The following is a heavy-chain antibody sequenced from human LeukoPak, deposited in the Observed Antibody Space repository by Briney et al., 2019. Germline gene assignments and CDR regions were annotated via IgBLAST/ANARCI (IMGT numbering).Heavy chain of an antibody. CDR3: ARSRIYDYGMDV. D-gene: IGHD2-15*01. J-gene: IGHJ6*02. CDR2: INHSGST. CDR1: GGSFSGYY. V-gene: IGHV4-34*01. Sequence: SETLSLTCAVYGGSFSGYYWSWIRQPPGKGLEWIGEINHSGSTNYNPSLKSRVTISVDTSKNQFSLKLSSVTAADTAVYYCARSRIYDYGMDVWGQGTTVTVSS.